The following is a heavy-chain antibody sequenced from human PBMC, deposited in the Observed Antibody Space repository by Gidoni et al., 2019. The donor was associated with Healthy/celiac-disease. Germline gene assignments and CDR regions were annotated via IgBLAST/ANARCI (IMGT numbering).Heavy chain of an antibody. CDR1: GLTFSSYG. V-gene: IGHV3-33*01. Sequence: QVQLVESGGGVVPPGRSLRLSCAASGLTFSSYGMHWVRQAPGKGLEWVAVIWYDGSNKYYADSVKGRFTISRDNSKNTLYLQMNSLRAEDTAVYYCARPWGSYRYTLQRSYGMDVWGQGTTVTVSS. CDR3: ARPWGSYRYTLQRSYGMDV. J-gene: IGHJ6*02. D-gene: IGHD3-16*02. CDR2: IWYDGSNK.